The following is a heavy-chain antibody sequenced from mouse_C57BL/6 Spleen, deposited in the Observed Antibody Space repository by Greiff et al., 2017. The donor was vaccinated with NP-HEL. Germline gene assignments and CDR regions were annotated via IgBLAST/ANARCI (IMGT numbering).Heavy chain of an antibody. J-gene: IGHJ4*01. CDR1: GYAFTNYL. CDR2: INPGSGGT. V-gene: IGHV1-54*01. Sequence: VQLQQSGAELVRPGTSVKVSCKASGYAFTNYLIEWVKQRPGQGLEWIGVINPGSGGTNYNEKFKGKATLTADKSSSTAYMQLSSLTSEDSAVYFCARSGLYYYGSSYTLYAMDYWGQGTSVTVSS. CDR3: ARSGLYYYGSSYTLYAMDY. D-gene: IGHD1-1*01.